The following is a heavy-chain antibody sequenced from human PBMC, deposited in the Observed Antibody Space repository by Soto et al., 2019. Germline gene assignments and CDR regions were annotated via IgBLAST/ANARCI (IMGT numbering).Heavy chain of an antibody. CDR3: ARVTSTMVRGVTHYYGMDV. J-gene: IGHJ6*01. CDR2: INPNSGGT. D-gene: IGHD3-10*01. CDR1: GYGLSDDY. Sequence: ALVNCSWKAAGYGLSDDYVRWGRQAPGQGLEWMGWINPNSGGTKTAQKFQGRVTITADKSTSTAYMELSSLRSEDTAVYYCARVTSTMVRGVTHYYGMDVWGHGTTVTVSS. V-gene: IGHV1-2*02.